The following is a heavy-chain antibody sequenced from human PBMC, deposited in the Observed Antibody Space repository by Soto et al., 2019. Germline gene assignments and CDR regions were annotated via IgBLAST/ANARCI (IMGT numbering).Heavy chain of an antibody. CDR2: IIPTFGTG. J-gene: IGHJ6*02. D-gene: IGHD3-10*01. V-gene: IGHV1-69*01. CDR3: ASFDGTLVRGGLYSPYEMDV. CDR1: GGTFNNYA. Sequence: QVLLVQSGPEVKKPGSSVNVSCTASGGTFNNYAINWVRQAPGKGLEWMGGIIPTFGTGNHAQKFQGRVTITADESTTTDYMEHNSLRSEYTAIYYCASFDGTLVRGGLYSPYEMDVWGPGTTVIVSS.